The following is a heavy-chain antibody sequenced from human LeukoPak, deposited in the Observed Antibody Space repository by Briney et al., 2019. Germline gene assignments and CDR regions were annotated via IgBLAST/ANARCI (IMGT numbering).Heavy chain of an antibody. J-gene: IGHJ6*03. V-gene: IGHV1-69*05. Sequence: SVKVSCKASGGTFSSYAISWVRQAPGQGLEWMGGIIPIFGTANYAQKFQGRVTITTDESTSTAYMELSSLRSEDTAVYCCARGLSGSYFHHYYHMDVWGKGTTVTVSS. CDR3: ARGLSGSYFHHYYHMDV. D-gene: IGHD1-26*01. CDR1: GGTFSSYA. CDR2: IIPIFGTA.